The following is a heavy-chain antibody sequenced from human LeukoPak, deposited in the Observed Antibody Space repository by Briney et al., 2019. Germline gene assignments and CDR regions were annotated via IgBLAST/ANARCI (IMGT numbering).Heavy chain of an antibody. CDR3: ARVHYYYDSSGYYIDY. Sequence: PSETLSLTCAVYGGSFSGYYWSWIRQPPGKGLEWVSSISSSSSYIYYADSVKGRFTISRDNAKNSLYLQMNSLRAEDTAVYYCARVHYYYDSSGYYIDYWGQGTLVTVSS. D-gene: IGHD3-22*01. J-gene: IGHJ4*02. CDR2: ISSSSSYI. CDR1: GGSFSGYY. V-gene: IGHV3-21*01.